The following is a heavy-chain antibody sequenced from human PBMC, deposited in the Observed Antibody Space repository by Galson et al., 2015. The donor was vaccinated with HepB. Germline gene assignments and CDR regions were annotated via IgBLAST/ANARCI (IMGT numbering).Heavy chain of an antibody. J-gene: IGHJ3*02. D-gene: IGHD6-13*01. Sequence: SLRLSCAASGFTVSSNYMSWVRQAPGKGLEWVSVIYSGGSTYYADSVKGRFTISRDNSKNTLYLQMNSLRAEDTAVYYCARDMHSSSWWGAFDIWGQGTMVTVSS. CDR3: ARDMHSSSWWGAFDI. V-gene: IGHV3-66*01. CDR1: GFTVSSNY. CDR2: IYSGGST.